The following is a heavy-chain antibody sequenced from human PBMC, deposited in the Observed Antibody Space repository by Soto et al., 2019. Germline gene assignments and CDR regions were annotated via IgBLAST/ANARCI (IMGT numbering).Heavy chain of an antibody. J-gene: IGHJ6*02. CDR1: GFTFSNTW. CDR3: TSLNYGVDV. V-gene: IGHV3-15*01. CDR2: IKSKSGGGAA. Sequence: PGGSLRLSCAASGFTFSNTWMSWVRQAPGKGLEWVGQIKSKSGGGAADYAAPEKGRFTVSRDDSKNTLYLQMNSLKTEDTAVYYCTSLNYGVDVWGQGTTVTVSS.